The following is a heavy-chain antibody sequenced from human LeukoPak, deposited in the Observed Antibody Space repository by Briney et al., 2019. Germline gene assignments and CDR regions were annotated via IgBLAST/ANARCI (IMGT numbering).Heavy chain of an antibody. J-gene: IGHJ4*02. CDR3: ARDTGSGWYQGGLDY. V-gene: IGHV3-30*04. D-gene: IGHD6-19*01. Sequence: GGSLRLSCAASGFTFSSCAMHWVRQAPGKGLEWVAVISYDGSNKYYADSVKGRFTISRDNSKNTLYLQMNSLRAEDTAVYYCARDTGSGWYQGGLDYWGQGTLVTVSS. CDR2: ISYDGSNK. CDR1: GFTFSSCA.